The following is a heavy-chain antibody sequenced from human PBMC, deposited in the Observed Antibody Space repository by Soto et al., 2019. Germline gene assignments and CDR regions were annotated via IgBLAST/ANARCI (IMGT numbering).Heavy chain of an antibody. CDR1: GVTFNTYA. Sequence: QVQLVQSGGGVVQPGRSLTLSCAASGVTFNTYAMHWVRQAPGKGLEWVAIVSYDGSNKYYADSVKGRFTISRDNSKSTLNLQMNSVRAEDTAVYYCAKDRGRYCSGGRCYLFDSWGQATLVTVSS. CDR2: VSYDGSNK. D-gene: IGHD2-15*01. J-gene: IGHJ4*02. V-gene: IGHV3-30*04. CDR3: AKDRGRYCSGGRCYLFDS.